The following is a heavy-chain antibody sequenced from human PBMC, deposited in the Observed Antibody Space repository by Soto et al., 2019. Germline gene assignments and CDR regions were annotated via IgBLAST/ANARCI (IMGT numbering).Heavy chain of an antibody. CDR1: GGSFSGYY. J-gene: IGHJ4*02. D-gene: IGHD3-10*01. Sequence: SETLSLTCAVYGGSFSGYYWSWIRQPPGKGLEWIGEFNHSGSTNYNPSLKSRVTISVDTSKNQFSLKLRSVAAADTAVYYCARGKLLWFGELLYYFDYWGQGTLVTVSS. V-gene: IGHV4-34*01. CDR3: ARGKLLWFGELLYYFDY. CDR2: FNHSGST.